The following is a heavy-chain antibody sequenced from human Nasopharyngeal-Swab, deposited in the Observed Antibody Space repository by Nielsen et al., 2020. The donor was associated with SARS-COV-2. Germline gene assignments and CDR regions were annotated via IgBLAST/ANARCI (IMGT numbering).Heavy chain of an antibody. J-gene: IGHJ2*01. CDR3: ARRTYDSLNSYWYFDL. V-gene: IGHV4-34*01. Sequence: RQAPGKGLEWIGEINHSGSTNYNPSLKSRVTISVDTSKNQLSLKLTSVTAADTAVYYCARRTYDSLNSYWYFDLWGRGTLVTVSS. D-gene: IGHD2/OR15-2a*01. CDR2: INHSGST.